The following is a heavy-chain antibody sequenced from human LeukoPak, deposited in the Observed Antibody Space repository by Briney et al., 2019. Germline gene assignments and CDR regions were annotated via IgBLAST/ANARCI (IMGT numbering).Heavy chain of an antibody. CDR2: ISAYNGNT. CDR1: GYTFTSYG. CDR3: AREAYCSGGSCYPEGRTSSDY. V-gene: IGHV1-18*01. Sequence: ASVKVPCKASGYTFTSYGISWVRQAPGQGLEWVGWISAYNGNTNYAQKLQGRVTMTTDTSTSTAYMELRSLRSDDTAVYYCAREAYCSGGSCYPEGRTSSDYWGQGTLVTVSS. D-gene: IGHD2-15*01. J-gene: IGHJ4*02.